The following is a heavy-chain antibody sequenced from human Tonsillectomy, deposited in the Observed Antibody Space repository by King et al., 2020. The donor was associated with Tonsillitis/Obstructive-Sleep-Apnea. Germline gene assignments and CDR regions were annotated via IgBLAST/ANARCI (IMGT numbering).Heavy chain of an antibody. D-gene: IGHD3-3*01. Sequence: VQLVESGGGVVQPGRSLRLSCAASGFIFSSYAMHWVRQAPGKGLEWVAVISYDESNKYYADSVKGRFTISRDNSKNTLYLQMNSLRAEDTAVYYCAGSWEWLLSRIDYWGQGTLVTVSS. CDR1: GFIFSSYA. V-gene: IGHV3-30*01. CDR2: ISYDESNK. CDR3: AGSWEWLLSRIDY. J-gene: IGHJ4*02.